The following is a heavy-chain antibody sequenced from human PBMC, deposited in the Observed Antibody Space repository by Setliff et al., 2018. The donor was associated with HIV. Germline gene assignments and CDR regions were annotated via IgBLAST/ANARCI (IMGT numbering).Heavy chain of an antibody. J-gene: IGHJ4*02. D-gene: IGHD6-13*01. CDR3: AKNLYSSIWSPLDY. CDR2: ISSDGGTT. Sequence: GGSLRLSCAASGFIFSDYIMHWVRQAPGKGLEYVSAISSDGGTTYYADSVKGRFTISRDNSKNTLYLQMGSLRTEDTAVYFCAKNLYSSIWSPLDYWGQGTLVTVSS. CDR1: GFIFSDYI. V-gene: IGHV3-64*02.